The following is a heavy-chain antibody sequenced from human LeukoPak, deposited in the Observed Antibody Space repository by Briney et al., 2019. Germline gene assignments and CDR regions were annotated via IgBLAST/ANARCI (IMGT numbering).Heavy chain of an antibody. CDR2: IKQDGSEK. CDR3: ARDLVGATDYYYGMDV. CDR1: GFSFSSYW. J-gene: IGHJ6*02. V-gene: IGHV3-7*03. Sequence: GGSLRLSCAASGFSFSSYWMSWVRQAPGKGLEWVANIKQDGSEKYYVDSVKGRFTISRDNAKNSLYLQMNSLRAEDTAVYYCARDLVGATDYYYGMDVWGQGTTVTVSS. D-gene: IGHD1-26*01.